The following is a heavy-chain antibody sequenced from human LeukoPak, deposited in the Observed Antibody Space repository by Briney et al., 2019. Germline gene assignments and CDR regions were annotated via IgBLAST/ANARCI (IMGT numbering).Heavy chain of an antibody. J-gene: IGHJ3*02. Sequence: GGSLRLSCAASGFTFSDYYMSWIRQAPGKGLEWVSYISSSGSTIYYADSVKGRFAISRDNAKNSLYLRMNSLRAEDTAVYYCARVNTPTDAFDIWGQGTMVTVSS. CDR1: GFTFSDYY. V-gene: IGHV3-11*01. CDR3: ARVNTPTDAFDI. CDR2: ISSSGSTI.